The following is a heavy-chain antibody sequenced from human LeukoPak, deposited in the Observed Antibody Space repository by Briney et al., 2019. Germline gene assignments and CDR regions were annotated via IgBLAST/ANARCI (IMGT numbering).Heavy chain of an antibody. J-gene: IGHJ4*02. CDR1: GYTFTGYY. D-gene: IGHD2-2*01. CDR2: INPNSGGT. V-gene: IGHV1-2*02. Sequence: ASVKVSCKASGYTFTGYYMHWVRQAPGQGLEWMGWINPNSGGTNYAQKFQGRVTMTRDTSISTAYMELSRLRSDDTAVYYCARAWGTVVVPAAMLVLVYWGQGTLVTVSS. CDR3: ARAWGTVVVPAAMLVLVY.